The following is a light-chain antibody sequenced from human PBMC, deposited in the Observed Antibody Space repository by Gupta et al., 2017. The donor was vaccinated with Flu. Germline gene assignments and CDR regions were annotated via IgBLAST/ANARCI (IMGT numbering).Light chain of an antibody. CDR1: QDISNY. CDR3: QQYGNLPRRFT. V-gene: IGKV1-33*01. CDR2: DAS. Sequence: DIQMTQSPSSLSASVGDRVTITCQASQDISNYLNWYQQKPGKAPKLLIYDASNLETGVPSRFSGRGDGTDFTFTISSLQPEDIATYYWQQYGNLPRRFTFGPGTKVDIK. J-gene: IGKJ3*01.